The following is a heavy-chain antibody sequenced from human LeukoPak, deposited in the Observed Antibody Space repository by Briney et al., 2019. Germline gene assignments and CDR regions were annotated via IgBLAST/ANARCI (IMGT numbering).Heavy chain of an antibody. CDR1: GGSISSDAYC. V-gene: IGHV4-31*03. Sequence: PSQTLSLTCTASGGSISSDAYCWSWIRQHPGKGLEWIGYISYSGSTYYNPSLKSRVTISVDTSKNQFSLKLSSVTAADTAVYYCAAIVVVPAAIDYWGQGTLVTVSS. J-gene: IGHJ4*02. CDR2: ISYSGST. CDR3: AAIVVVPAAIDY. D-gene: IGHD2-2*01.